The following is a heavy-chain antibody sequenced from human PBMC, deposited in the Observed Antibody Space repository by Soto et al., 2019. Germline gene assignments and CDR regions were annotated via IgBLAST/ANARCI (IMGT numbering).Heavy chain of an antibody. CDR1: AVTFTSYF. V-gene: IGHV1-69*01. CDR3: ARDVSVMTSVFGF. Sequence: QVRLVQSGAEVRKPGASVKLSCTAPAVTFTSYFMHWVRQAPGQGLEWMGGITPMVGTTKSAQKFQGRVTFSADESTSTAYMELSNLRSDDTAVYYCARDVSVMTSVFGFWGQGTLITVSS. J-gene: IGHJ4*02. CDR2: ITPMVGTT. D-gene: IGHD3-10*01.